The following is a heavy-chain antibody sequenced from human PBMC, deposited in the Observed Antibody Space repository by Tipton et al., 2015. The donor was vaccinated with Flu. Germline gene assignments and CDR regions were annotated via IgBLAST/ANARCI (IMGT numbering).Heavy chain of an antibody. V-gene: IGHV4-61*02. CDR2: IYTTGSV. D-gene: IGHD3-10*01. J-gene: IGHJ4*02. CDR3: ARSPSYSGSGIYPYYFDD. CDR1: GDSISTGSLY. Sequence: TLSLTCNVSGDSISTGSLYWNWIRQSAGRGLEWIGRIYTTGSVNYNPSLRGRVTIAGDTSRNHFSLQLTSVTAADTAVYFCARSPSYSGSGIYPYYFDDWGQGTLVTVAS.